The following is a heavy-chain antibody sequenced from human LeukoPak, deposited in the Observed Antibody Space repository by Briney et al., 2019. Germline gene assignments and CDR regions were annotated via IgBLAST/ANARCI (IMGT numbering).Heavy chain of an antibody. J-gene: IGHJ4*02. CDR3: ARGRSPGSPYSFEY. CDR2: MNPNSGST. CDR1: GYTFTSYD. Sequence: GASVKVSCKASGYTFTSYDINWVRQATGQGLEWMGWMNPNSGSTGYAQKFQGRVTITRNTSISTAYMELSGLRSEDTAVYYCARGRSPGSPYSFEYWGQGTLSPSPQ. V-gene: IGHV1-8*03.